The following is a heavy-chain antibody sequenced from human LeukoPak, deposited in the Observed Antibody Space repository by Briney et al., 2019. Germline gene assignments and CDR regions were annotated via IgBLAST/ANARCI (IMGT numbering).Heavy chain of an antibody. CDR2: ISSSGGST. CDR3: AKSCNSGNCYYNY. J-gene: IGHJ4*02. V-gene: IGHV3-23*01. Sequence: GGSLRLSCAASGFTFSNYATSWVRQAPGKGLEWVSAISSSGGSTFYADSVKGRFTISRDNSENTLYLQMNSLRADDTAIYYCAKSCNSGNCYYNYWGQGTLVTVSS. D-gene: IGHD2/OR15-2a*01. CDR1: GFTFSNYA.